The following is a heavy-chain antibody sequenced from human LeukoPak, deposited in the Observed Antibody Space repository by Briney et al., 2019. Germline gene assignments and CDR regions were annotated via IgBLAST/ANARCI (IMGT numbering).Heavy chain of an antibody. CDR1: GDSISRYY. CDR2: TSNMGKT. CDR3: ARGWYKSGWYTLDY. J-gene: IGHJ4*02. V-gene: IGHV4-59*01. D-gene: IGHD6-19*01. Sequence: PSETLSLTCTVSGDSISRYYWNWIRQPPGKGLEWIGSTSNMGKTNFNPSLKSRGTISVDTSKNHFSLNLSSVTAADTAVYYCARGWYKSGWYTLDYWGQGTLVTVSS.